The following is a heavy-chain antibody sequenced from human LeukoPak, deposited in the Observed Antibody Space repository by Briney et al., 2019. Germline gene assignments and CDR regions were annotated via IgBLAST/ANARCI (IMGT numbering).Heavy chain of an antibody. CDR1: GGSISSGGYY. J-gene: IGHJ4*02. V-gene: IGHV4-31*03. CDR2: IYYSGST. CDR3: ARGDTVTFDY. D-gene: IGHD4-17*01. Sequence: PSETLSLTCTVSGGSISSGGYYWSWIRQHPGKGLEWIGYIYYSGSTYYNPSLKSRVTISVDTSKNQFSLKLSSVTAADTAVYYCARGDTVTFDYWGQGTLVTVSS.